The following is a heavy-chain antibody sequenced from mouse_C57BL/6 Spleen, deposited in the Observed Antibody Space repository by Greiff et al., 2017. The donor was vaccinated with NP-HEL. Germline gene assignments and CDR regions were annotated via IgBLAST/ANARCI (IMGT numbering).Heavy chain of an antibody. Sequence: VQLQQSGPELVKPGASVKIPCKASGYTFTDYNMDWVKQSHGKSLEWIGDINPNNGGTIYNQKFKGKATLTVDKSSSTAYMELRSLTSEDAAVYYCAGRDCGSGLFPFAYWGQGTLVTVSA. D-gene: IGHD1-1*01. CDR2: INPNNGGT. CDR1: GYTFTDYN. V-gene: IGHV1-18*01. J-gene: IGHJ3*01. CDR3: AGRDCGSGLFPFAY.